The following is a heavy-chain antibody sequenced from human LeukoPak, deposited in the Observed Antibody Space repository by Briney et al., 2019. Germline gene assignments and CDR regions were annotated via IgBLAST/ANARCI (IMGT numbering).Heavy chain of an antibody. V-gene: IGHV3-30*18. CDR2: ISYHGKNK. D-gene: IGHD6-6*01. CDR1: GFTFSSYG. J-gene: IGHJ3*02. Sequence: GGSLRLSCAASGFTFSSYGIHRVRQAPGKGLEWVAVISYHGKNKYYGDSVKGRFTISRDNSKNTLYLQMNSLRDEDTAVYYCAKPSTSSSTWEAFDIWGQGTLVTVSP. CDR3: AKPSTSSSTWEAFDI.